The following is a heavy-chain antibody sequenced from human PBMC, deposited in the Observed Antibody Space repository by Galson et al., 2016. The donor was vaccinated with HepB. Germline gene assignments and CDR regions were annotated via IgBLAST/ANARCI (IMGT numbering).Heavy chain of an antibody. D-gene: IGHD3-10*01. CDR3: AKRGVYGSGRALDL. CDR1: GFTFRSYA. Sequence: SLRLSCAASGFTFRSYAMSWVRQAPGKGLDWVATINGPGDRIYYADNLKGRFTISRDNSKNTLFLQVISLRAEDTAVYYCAKRGVYGSGRALDLWGQGTLVTVSS. CDR2: INGPGDRI. V-gene: IGHV3-23*01. J-gene: IGHJ5*02.